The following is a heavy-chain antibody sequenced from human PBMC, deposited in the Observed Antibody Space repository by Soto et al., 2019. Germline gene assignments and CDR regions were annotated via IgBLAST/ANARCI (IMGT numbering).Heavy chain of an antibody. J-gene: IGHJ3*02. D-gene: IGHD6-19*01. Sequence: ASVKVSCKASGYTFTSYGISWVRQAPGQGLEWMGWISAYNGNTNYAQKLQGRVTMTTDTSTSTAYMELRSLRSDDTAVYYCARDRRGESGWFLGDAFDIWGQGTMVTVSS. CDR2: ISAYNGNT. CDR1: GYTFTSYG. CDR3: ARDRRGESGWFLGDAFDI. V-gene: IGHV1-18*01.